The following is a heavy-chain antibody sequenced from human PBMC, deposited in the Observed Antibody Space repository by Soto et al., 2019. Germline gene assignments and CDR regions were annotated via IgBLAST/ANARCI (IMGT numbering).Heavy chain of an antibody. J-gene: IGHJ6*02. CDR3: ARTAAAGKYYYGVDV. V-gene: IGHV5-51*01. D-gene: IGHD6-13*01. Sequence: PGESLTISCKGSGYSFTSYWIGWVRQMPGKGLERMGIIYPGDSDTRYSPSFQGQVTISADKSISTAYLQWSSLKASDTAMYYCARTAAAGKYYYGVDVWGQGTTVTVSS. CDR1: GYSFTSYW. CDR2: IYPGDSDT.